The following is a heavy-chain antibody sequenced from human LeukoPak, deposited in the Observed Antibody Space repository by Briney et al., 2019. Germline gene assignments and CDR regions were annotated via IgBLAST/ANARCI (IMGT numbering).Heavy chain of an antibody. V-gene: IGHV4-39*01. CDR1: GGSISSSSYY. J-gene: IGHJ4*02. CDR3: ARSPEWIQLRRDFDY. Sequence: SETLSLTCTVSGGSISSSSYYWGWIRQPPGKGLEWIGSIYYSGSAYYNPSLKSRVTISVDTSKNQFSLKLSSATAADTAVYYCARSPEWIQLRRDFDYWGQGTLVTVSS. D-gene: IGHD5-18*01. CDR2: IYYSGSA.